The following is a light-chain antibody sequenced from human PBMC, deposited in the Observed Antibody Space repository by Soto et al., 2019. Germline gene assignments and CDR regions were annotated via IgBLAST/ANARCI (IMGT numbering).Light chain of an antibody. CDR1: QIISSSY. Sequence: EVVLTQSLGTLSVTLGDRATLSCRASQIISSSYLAWYQQKPGQAPRLLFYGASNRATGIPDRFSGSGSGTDFTLTISRLEPEDFAVYYCQQYGRSPPWTFGQGTKVDIK. CDR3: QQYGRSPPWT. V-gene: IGKV3-20*01. J-gene: IGKJ1*01. CDR2: GAS.